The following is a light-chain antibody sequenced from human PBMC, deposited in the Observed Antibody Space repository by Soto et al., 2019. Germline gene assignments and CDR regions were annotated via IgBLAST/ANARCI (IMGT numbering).Light chain of an antibody. V-gene: IGKV3-20*01. CDR3: QQCATSPLT. J-gene: IGKJ4*01. Sequence: EIVLTQSPGTLSLSPGERATLSCRASQRVGNDYLAWFQQRPGQAPRLLIDDASRRAPGIPDRFSGSGSGTDVTLTISRREPEDFAVYYCQQCATSPLTFGGGTKVEIK. CDR1: QRVGNDY. CDR2: DAS.